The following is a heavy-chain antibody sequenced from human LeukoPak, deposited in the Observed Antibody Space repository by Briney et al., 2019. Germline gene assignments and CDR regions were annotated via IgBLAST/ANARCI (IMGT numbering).Heavy chain of an antibody. CDR3: ARDRSGYFDWLLPHPYYYGMDV. CDR2: IKQDGSEK. V-gene: IGHV3-7*01. CDR1: GFTFSSYW. J-gene: IGHJ6*02. Sequence: GVPLRPSCAASGFTFSSYWMSWVRQAPGKGLEWVANIKQDGSEKYYVDSVKGRFTISRDNAKNSLYLQMNSLRAEDTAVYYCARDRSGYFDWLLPHPYYYGMDVWGQGTTVTVSS. D-gene: IGHD3-9*01.